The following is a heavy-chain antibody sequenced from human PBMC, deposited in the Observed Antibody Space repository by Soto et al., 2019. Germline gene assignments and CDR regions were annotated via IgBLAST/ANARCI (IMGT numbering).Heavy chain of an antibody. CDR2: IYYSGST. V-gene: IGHV4-39*01. Sequence: SETLSLTCTVSGGSISSSSYYWGWIRQPPGKGLEWIGSIYYSGSTYYNPSLKSRVTISVDTSKNQFSLKLSSVTAADTAVYYCARRHNCYFWSDNYFYYWGQGTLVTVSS. J-gene: IGHJ4*02. CDR3: ARRHNCYFWSDNYFYY. CDR1: GGSISSSSYY. D-gene: IGHD3-3*01.